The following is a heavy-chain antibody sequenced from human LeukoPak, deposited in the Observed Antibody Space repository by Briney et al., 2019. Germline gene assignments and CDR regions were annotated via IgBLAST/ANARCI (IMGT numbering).Heavy chain of an antibody. Sequence: ASVNVSCKASGHTFTSYGISWVRQAPGQGLEWMGWTSSYTGNTNYAQHLQDRVTMTTDTSTSTAYMELRSLTSDDTATYYCTRRPYFDYWGQGTLVTVSS. CDR3: TRRPYFDY. V-gene: IGHV1-18*01. J-gene: IGHJ4*02. CDR2: TSSYTGNT. CDR1: GHTFTSYG.